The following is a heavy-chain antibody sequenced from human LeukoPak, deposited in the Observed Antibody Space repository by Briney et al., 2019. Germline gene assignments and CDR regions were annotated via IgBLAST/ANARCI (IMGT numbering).Heavy chain of an antibody. CDR3: ARDFNCYGSGSFPDY. J-gene: IGHJ4*02. D-gene: IGHD3-10*01. Sequence: ASVKVPCKASGYTFTGYYMHWVRQAPGQGLEWMGWINPNSGGTNYAQKFQGRVTMTRDTSISTAYMELSRLRSDDTAVYYCARDFNCYGSGSFPDYWGQGTLVTVSS. V-gene: IGHV1-2*02. CDR2: INPNSGGT. CDR1: GYTFTGYY.